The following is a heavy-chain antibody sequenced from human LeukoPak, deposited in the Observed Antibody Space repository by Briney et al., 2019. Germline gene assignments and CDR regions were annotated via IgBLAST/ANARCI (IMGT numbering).Heavy chain of an antibody. D-gene: IGHD1-14*01. J-gene: IGHJ5*02. Sequence: GGSLRLSCAASGFTFNIYAMSWVRLTPGKGLQWVASMCGTAGCTFYSDSVKGRFTISRDNSMDTLYLQMDSLSPEDTAIYYCVRDRPNYHKSNGHYYNRDGDHWGQGTLVTVSS. V-gene: IGHV3-23*01. CDR2: MCGTAGCT. CDR1: GFTFNIYA. CDR3: VRDRPNYHKSNGHYYNRDGDH.